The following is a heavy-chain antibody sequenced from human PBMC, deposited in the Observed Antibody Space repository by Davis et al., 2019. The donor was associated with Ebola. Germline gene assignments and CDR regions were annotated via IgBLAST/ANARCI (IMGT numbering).Heavy chain of an antibody. CDR3: ARQGLAAAGTDRWFDP. Sequence: MPSETLSLTCTVSGGSISSYYWGWIRQPPGKGLEWIGSIYYSGSTYYNPSLKSRVTISVDTSKNQFSLKLSSVTAADTAVYYCARQGLAAAGTDRWFDPWGQGTLVTVSS. CDR2: IYYSGST. CDR1: GGSISSYY. D-gene: IGHD6-13*01. J-gene: IGHJ5*02. V-gene: IGHV4-39*01.